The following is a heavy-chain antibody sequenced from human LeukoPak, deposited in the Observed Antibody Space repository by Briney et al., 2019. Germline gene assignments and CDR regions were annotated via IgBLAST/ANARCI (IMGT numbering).Heavy chain of an antibody. CDR3: AREGRRITIVRGVIAMANWFDP. CDR2: IYTSGST. Sequence: SETLSLTCTVSGGSISCYYWSWIRQPAGNGLEWIGRIYTSGSTNYNPSLKSRVTMSVDTSKNQFSLKLSSVTAADTAVYYCAREGRRITIVRGVIAMANWFDPWGQGTLVTVSS. CDR1: GGSISCYY. J-gene: IGHJ5*02. D-gene: IGHD3-10*01. V-gene: IGHV4-4*07.